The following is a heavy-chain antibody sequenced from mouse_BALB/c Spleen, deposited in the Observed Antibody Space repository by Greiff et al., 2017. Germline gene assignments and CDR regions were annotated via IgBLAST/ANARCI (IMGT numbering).Heavy chain of an antibody. J-gene: IGHJ1*01. CDR1: GFTFSSFG. Sequence: DVHLVESGGGLVQPGGSRKLSCAASGFTFSSFGMHWVRQAPEKGLEWVAYISSGSSTIYYADTVKGRFTISRDNPKNTLFLQMTSLRSEDTAMYYCAGGYPNWYFDVWGAGTTVTVSS. V-gene: IGHV5-17*02. CDR2: ISSGSSTI. CDR3: AGGYPNWYFDV. D-gene: IGHD2-2*01.